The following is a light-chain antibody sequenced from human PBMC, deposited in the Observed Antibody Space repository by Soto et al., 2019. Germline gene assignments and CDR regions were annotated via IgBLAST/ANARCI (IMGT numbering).Light chain of an antibody. V-gene: IGLV1-40*01. CDR1: SSNIGSNT. CDR3: QSYGSSLSGSDV. CDR2: GNS. Sequence: QSVLTQPPSASGTPGQRVTISCSGSSSNIGSNTVNWYQQLPGTAPKLLIYGNSNRPSGVPDRFSGSKSGTSASLAITGLQAEDEADYYCQSYGSSLSGSDVFGTGTKVTVL. J-gene: IGLJ1*01.